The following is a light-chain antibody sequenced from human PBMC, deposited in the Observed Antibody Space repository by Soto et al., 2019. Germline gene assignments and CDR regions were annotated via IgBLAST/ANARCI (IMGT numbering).Light chain of an antibody. CDR2: LNSDGSH. CDR1: SGHSSYA. V-gene: IGLV4-69*01. CDR3: QTWGTGILV. Sequence: VLTQSPSASASLGASVKLTCTLSSGHSSYAIAWHQQQPEKGPRYLMKLNSDGSHSQGDGIPDRFSGSSSGAERYLTISSLQSEDEADYYCQTWGTGILVFGGGTKLTVL. J-gene: IGLJ2*01.